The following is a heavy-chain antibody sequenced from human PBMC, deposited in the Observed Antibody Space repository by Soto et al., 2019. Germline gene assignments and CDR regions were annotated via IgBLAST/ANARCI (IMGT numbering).Heavy chain of an antibody. CDR1: GGSFSGYY. J-gene: IGHJ6*02. D-gene: IGHD3-9*01. CDR2: INHSGST. V-gene: IGHV4-34*01. Sequence: SETLSLTCAVYGGSFSGYYWSWIRQPPGKGLEWIGEINHSGSTNYNPSLKSRVTISVDTSRNQFSLKLSSVTAADTAVYYCARMKSRFYDILTGYHYYYGMDVWGQGTTVTVSS. CDR3: ARMKSRFYDILTGYHYYYGMDV.